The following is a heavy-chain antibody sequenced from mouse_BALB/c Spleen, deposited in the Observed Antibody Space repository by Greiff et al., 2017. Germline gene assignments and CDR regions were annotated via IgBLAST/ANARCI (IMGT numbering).Heavy chain of an antibody. J-gene: IGHJ1*01. D-gene: IGHD1-1*01. Sequence: EVKLLESGPGLVKPSQSLSLTCTVTGYSITSDYAWNWIRQFPGNKLEWMGYISYSGSTSYNPSLKSRISITRDTSKNQFFLQLNSVTTEDTATYYCARGSSYDWYFDVWGAGTTVTVSS. CDR2: ISYSGST. V-gene: IGHV3-2*02. CDR3: ARGSSYDWYFDV. CDR1: GYSITSDYA.